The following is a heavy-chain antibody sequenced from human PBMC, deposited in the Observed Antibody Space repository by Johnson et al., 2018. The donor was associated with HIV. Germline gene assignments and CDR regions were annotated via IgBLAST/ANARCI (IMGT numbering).Heavy chain of an antibody. CDR2: ISYDGSNK. CDR3: ARGGDAFDI. Sequence: QVQLVESGGGVVQPGRSLRLSCAASGFTFSSYAMHWVRQAPGKGLEWVAVISYDGSNKYYAESVKGRFTISRDNAKNSLYLQMNSLRAEDTAVYYCARGGDAFDIWGQGTMVTVSS. J-gene: IGHJ3*02. CDR1: GFTFSSYA. V-gene: IGHV3-30*04. D-gene: IGHD3-16*01.